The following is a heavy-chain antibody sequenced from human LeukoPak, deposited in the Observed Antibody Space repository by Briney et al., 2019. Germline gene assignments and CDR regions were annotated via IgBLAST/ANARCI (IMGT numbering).Heavy chain of an antibody. CDR1: GFTFSNAW. CDR2: IRNKANSYTT. Sequence: SGGSLRLSCAASGFTFSNAWMSWVRQAPGKGLEWVGRIRNKANSYTTEYAASVKGRFTISRDDSKNSLYLQMNSLRAEDTAVYYCAKAPPLVLRFLEWPLDYWGQGTLVTVSS. J-gene: IGHJ4*02. V-gene: IGHV3-72*01. CDR3: AKAPPLVLRFLEWPLDY. D-gene: IGHD3-3*01.